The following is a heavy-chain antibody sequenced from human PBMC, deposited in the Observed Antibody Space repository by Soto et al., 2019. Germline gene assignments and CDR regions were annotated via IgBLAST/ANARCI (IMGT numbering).Heavy chain of an antibody. CDR1: GGSISSGTSY. V-gene: IGHV4-31*03. J-gene: IGHJ4*02. CDR2: IYFTGAT. Sequence: QVQLQESGPGLAKPSQTLSLTCNVSGGSISSGTSYWTWIRQHPGEGLEWIGHIYFTGATYSNPSLRSRLTMSVDTSKNQFSLKLTSVTAADTATYYCASIPRRGYSYGIDYWGQGTLVTVSS. D-gene: IGHD2-21*02. CDR3: ASIPRRGYSYGIDY.